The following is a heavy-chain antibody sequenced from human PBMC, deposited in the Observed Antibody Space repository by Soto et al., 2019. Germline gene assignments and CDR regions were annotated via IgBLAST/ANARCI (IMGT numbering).Heavy chain of an antibody. D-gene: IGHD2-15*01. CDR1: GFTFRNHA. J-gene: IGHJ6*02. Sequence: QVQLVESGGGVVQPGGSLRLSCAASGFTFRNHAMHWVRQAPGKGLXXXXXIXHDGSNAFYRDSVKGRFTVSRDNSKNTLYLYMNSLRSEDTGVYYCARGDREDILVVVGARPGEYGTDIWGQGTTVIVSS. CDR2: IXHDGSNA. CDR3: ARGDREDILVVVGARPGEYGTDI. V-gene: IGHV3-30-3*01.